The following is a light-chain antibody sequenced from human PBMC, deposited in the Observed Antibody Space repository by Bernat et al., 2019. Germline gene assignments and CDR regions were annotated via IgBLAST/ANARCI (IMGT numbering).Light chain of an antibody. V-gene: IGKV1-39*01. CDR2: AAS. J-gene: IGKJ2*01. CDR1: QSISSY. Sequence: DIQMTQSPSSLSASVGDRVTITCRASQSISSYLNWYQQKPGKAPKLLIYAASSLQSGVPSRFSGSGSGTDFTLTISSLQPEDFATYYCQQSYSTTQYTVGQGTKLEIK. CDR3: QQSYSTTQYT.